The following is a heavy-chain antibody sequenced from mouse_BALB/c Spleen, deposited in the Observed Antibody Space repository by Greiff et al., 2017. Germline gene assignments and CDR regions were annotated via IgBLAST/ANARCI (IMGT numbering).Heavy chain of an antibody. J-gene: IGHJ4*01. D-gene: IGHD2-4*01. V-gene: IGHV1-80*01. CDR1: GYAFSSYW. Sequence: QVQLKESGAELVRPGSSVKISCKASGYAFSSYWMNWVKQRPGQGLEWIGQIYPGDGDTNYNGKFKGKATLTADKSSSTAYMQLSSLTSEDSAVYFCARRYDYDKGAMDYWGQGTSVTVSS. CDR3: ARRYDYDKGAMDY. CDR2: IYPGDGDT.